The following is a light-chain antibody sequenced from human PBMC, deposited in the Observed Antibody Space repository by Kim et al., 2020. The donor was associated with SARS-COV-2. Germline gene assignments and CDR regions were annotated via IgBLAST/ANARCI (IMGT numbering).Light chain of an antibody. V-gene: IGKV3-20*01. CDR2: GAS. CDR3: QQYGTSRT. Sequence: LSPGEVASLSCRASQSVSSSYLAWYQQKPRQAPRLLIYGASIRATGIPDRFSGSGSGTDFTLTISRLEPEDFAVYYCQQYGTSRTFGQGTKVDIK. J-gene: IGKJ1*01. CDR1: QSVSSSY.